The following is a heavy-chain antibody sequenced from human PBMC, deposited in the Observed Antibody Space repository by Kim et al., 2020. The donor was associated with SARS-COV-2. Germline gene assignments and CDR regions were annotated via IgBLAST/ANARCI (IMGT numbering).Heavy chain of an antibody. CDR3: ARPASTGSFYY. V-gene: IGHV4-39*01. D-gene: IGHD1-26*01. J-gene: IGHJ4*02. CDR2: T. Sequence: TSYNPSLKGRVIISVDTSRNEFSLKLSSVTAADTAVYYCARPASTGSFYYWGQGILVTVSS.